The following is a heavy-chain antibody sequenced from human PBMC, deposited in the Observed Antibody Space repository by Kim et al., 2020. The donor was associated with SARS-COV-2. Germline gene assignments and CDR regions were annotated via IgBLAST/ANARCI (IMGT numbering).Heavy chain of an antibody. J-gene: IGHJ6*02. CDR1: GGTFSSYA. CDR3: ARASAGIVVVITTGYYGMDV. Sequence: SVKVSCKASGGTFSSYAISWVRQAPGQGLEWMGGIIPIFGTANYAQKFQGRVTITADESTSTAYMELSSLRSEDTAVYYCARASAGIVVVITTGYYGMDVWGQGTTVTVSS. D-gene: IGHD3-22*01. CDR2: IIPIFGTA. V-gene: IGHV1-69*13.